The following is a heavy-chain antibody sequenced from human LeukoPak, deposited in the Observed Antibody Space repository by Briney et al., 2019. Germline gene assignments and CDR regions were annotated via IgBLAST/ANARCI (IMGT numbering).Heavy chain of an antibody. CDR1: GFTFSSYS. Sequence: GGSLRLSYAASGFTFSSYSMNWVRQAPGKGLEWVSSISSSSSYIYYADSVKGRFTISRDNAKNSLYLQMNSLRAEDTAVYYCARNLPYNYYGSGSYYTAIDYWGQGTLVTVSS. CDR3: ARNLPYNYYGSGSYYTAIDY. D-gene: IGHD3-10*01. CDR2: ISSSSSYI. V-gene: IGHV3-21*01. J-gene: IGHJ4*02.